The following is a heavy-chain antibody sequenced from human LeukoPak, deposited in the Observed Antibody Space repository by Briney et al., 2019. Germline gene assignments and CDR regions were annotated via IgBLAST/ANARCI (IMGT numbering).Heavy chain of an antibody. D-gene: IGHD3-22*01. Sequence: KPSETLSLTCTVSDGSISSYYWSWIRQPPGKGLEWIGYIYYNGNTKYNPSLKSRVTISVDTSKNQFSLKLRSVTAADTAVYYCARTYLGYYDSSGYAYYFDYWAREPWSPSPQ. V-gene: IGHV4-59*08. J-gene: IGHJ4*02. CDR1: DGSISSYY. CDR2: IYYNGNT. CDR3: ARTYLGYYDSSGYAYYFDY.